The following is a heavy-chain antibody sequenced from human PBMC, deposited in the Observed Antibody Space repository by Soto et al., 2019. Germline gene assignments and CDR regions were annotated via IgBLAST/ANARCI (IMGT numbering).Heavy chain of an antibody. Sequence: GGSLRLSCAASGFTFSNAWMSWVRQAPGKGLEWVGRIKSKTDGGTTDYAAPVKGRFTISRDDSKNTLYLQMNSLKTEDTAVYYCTTDTAYDILTGYYPIPDFIWGQGTMVTVSS. CDR2: IKSKTDGGTT. CDR3: TTDTAYDILTGYYPIPDFI. CDR1: GFTFSNAW. J-gene: IGHJ3*02. D-gene: IGHD3-9*01. V-gene: IGHV3-15*01.